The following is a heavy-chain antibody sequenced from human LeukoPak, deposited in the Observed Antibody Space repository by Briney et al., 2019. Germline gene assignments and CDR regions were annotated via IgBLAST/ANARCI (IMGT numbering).Heavy chain of an antibody. D-gene: IGHD5-12*01. J-gene: IGHJ4*02. CDR2: INQDASAK. CDR1: GFTLSSHW. Sequence: GGSLRLSCAASGFTLSSHWMTWVRQAPGKGLEWVANINQDASAKYYEASVRGRFTISGANAKNSIYLQMNSLRVDDTAVYYCARWDIRGTAHQLDHGGQGTLVPVPT. V-gene: IGHV3-7*01. CDR3: ARWDIRGTAHQLDH.